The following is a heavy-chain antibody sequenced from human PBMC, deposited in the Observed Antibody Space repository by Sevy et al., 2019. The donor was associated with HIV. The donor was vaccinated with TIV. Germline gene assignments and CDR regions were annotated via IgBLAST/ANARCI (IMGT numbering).Heavy chain of an antibody. D-gene: IGHD6-19*01. CDR2: IYYSGST. J-gene: IGHJ5*01. Sequence: SETLSLTCTVSGGSISSTNYYWGWIRQPPGKGLQWIGTIYYSGSTYYNPSLKGRVSISVDTSKNQFSLKLSSVTAADTAVYYCARVSWYSSGGLWFDSWGQGTLVTVSS. V-gene: IGHV4-39*01. CDR3: ARVSWYSSGGLWFDS. CDR1: GGSISSTNYY.